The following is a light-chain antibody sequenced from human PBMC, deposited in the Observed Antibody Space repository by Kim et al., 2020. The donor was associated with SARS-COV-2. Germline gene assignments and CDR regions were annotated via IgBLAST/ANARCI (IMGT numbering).Light chain of an antibody. CDR3: QQFDTLPYT. CDR2: DAS. V-gene: IGKV1-33*01. Sequence: SASVGDRVTITCQASQDISKYLNWYQQKPGKAPNLLIYDASNLETGVPSRFSGSGSGTHFTLTINSLQPEDLATYFCQQFDTLPYTFGQGTKLEI. CDR1: QDISKY. J-gene: IGKJ2*01.